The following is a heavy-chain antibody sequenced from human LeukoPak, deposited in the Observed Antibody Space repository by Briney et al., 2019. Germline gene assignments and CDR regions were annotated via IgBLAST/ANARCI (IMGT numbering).Heavy chain of an antibody. CDR1: GFTFSSYG. CDR3: ARSDYGDYGDWFDP. D-gene: IGHD4-17*01. Sequence: PGGSLRLSCAASGFTFSSYGMHWVRQAPGKGLEWVAVIWYDGSNKYYADSVKGRFTISGDNSKNTLYLQMNSLRAEDTAVYYCARSDYGDYGDWFDPWGQGTLVTVYS. J-gene: IGHJ5*02. CDR2: IWYDGSNK. V-gene: IGHV3-33*01.